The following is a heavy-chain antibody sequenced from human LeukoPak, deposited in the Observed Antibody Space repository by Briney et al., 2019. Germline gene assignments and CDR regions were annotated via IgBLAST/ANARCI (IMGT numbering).Heavy chain of an antibody. CDR2: SYTSGST. CDR1: GGSSSSDY. CDR3: AKERVEYGGAINYFDY. V-gene: IGHV4-4*07. Sequence: ASETLSLSCTFAGGSSSSDYWSWIRQPAGEGLEWIVLSYTSGSTNYNPSLKSRVTMSVDTSKDQLSLKLSSVTAADTAVYYCAKERVEYGGAINYFDYWGQGTLVTVSS. D-gene: IGHD3-16*01. J-gene: IGHJ4*02.